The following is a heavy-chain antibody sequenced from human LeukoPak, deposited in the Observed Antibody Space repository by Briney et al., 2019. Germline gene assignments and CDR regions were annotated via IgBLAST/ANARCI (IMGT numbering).Heavy chain of an antibody. CDR1: GGSFSGYY. V-gene: IGHV4-34*01. CDR3: ARGKWFDP. J-gene: IGHJ5*02. CDR2: INHSGST. Sequence: PSETLSLTCAVYGGSFSGYYWSWIRQPPGKGLEWIGEINHSGSTNYNPSLKGRVTISVDTSKNQFSLKPSSVTAADTAVYYCARGKWFDPWGQGTLVTVSS.